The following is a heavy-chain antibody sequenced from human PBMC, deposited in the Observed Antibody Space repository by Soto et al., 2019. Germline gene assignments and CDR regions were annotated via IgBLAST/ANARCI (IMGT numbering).Heavy chain of an antibody. CDR2: ISSSGSTI. CDR3: ARDGNGITMVRGARDAFDI. D-gene: IGHD3-10*01. CDR1: GFTFSSYE. V-gene: IGHV3-48*03. Sequence: EVQLVESGGGLVQPGGSLRLSCAASGFTFSSYEMNWVRQAPGKGLEWVSYISSSGSTIYYADSVKGRFTISRDNAKNTLYLQMNSLRAEDTVVYYCARDGNGITMVRGARDAFDIWGQGTMVTVSS. J-gene: IGHJ3*02.